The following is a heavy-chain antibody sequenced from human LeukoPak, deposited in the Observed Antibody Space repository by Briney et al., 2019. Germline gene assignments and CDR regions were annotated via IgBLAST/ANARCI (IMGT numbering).Heavy chain of an antibody. CDR1: GFTVSSNY. CDR2: IYSGGST. D-gene: IGHD4-17*01. Sequence: GGSLRLSCAASGFTVSSNYMSWVRQAPGKGLEWVSVIYSGGSTCYADSVKGRFTISRDNSKNTLYLQMNSLRAEDTAVYYCASAGGDYGDYEGLGLSYWGQGTLVTVSS. V-gene: IGHV3-53*01. CDR3: ASAGGDYGDYEGLGLSY. J-gene: IGHJ4*02.